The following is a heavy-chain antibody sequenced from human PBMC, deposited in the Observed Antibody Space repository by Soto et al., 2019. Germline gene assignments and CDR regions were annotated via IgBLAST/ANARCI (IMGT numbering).Heavy chain of an antibody. V-gene: IGHV4-30-4*01. CDR2: IYHTGTI. J-gene: IGHJ4*02. Sequence: SETLSLTCSVSGGSIGSGNFYWSWIRQPPGKGLEWLTSIYHTGTIYITPSLRSRLTISSDTSRTQFSLNLTSVTAADTALYFCARQNVQIGPGFFDYWGRATLVTVSS. CDR3: ARQNVQIGPGFFDY. D-gene: IGHD3-10*02. CDR1: GGSIGSGNFY.